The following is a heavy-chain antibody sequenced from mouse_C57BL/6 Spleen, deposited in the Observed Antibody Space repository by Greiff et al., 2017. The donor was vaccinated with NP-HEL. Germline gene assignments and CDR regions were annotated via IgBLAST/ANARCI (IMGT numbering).Heavy chain of an antibody. V-gene: IGHV1-7*01. J-gene: IGHJ4*01. D-gene: IGHD2-1*01. Sequence: VQLQQSGADLAKPGASVKLSCKASGYTFTSYWMHWVKQRPGQGLEWIGYINPSSGYTKYNQKFKDKATLTADKSSSTAYMQLSSLTYEDSAVYYCARLYGNSIYAMDYGGQGTSVTVSS. CDR2: INPSSGYT. CDR1: GYTFTSYW. CDR3: ARLYGNSIYAMDY.